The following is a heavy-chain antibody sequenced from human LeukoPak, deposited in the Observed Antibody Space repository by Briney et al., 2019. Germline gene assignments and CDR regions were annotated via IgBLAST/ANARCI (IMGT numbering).Heavy chain of an antibody. V-gene: IGHV4-34*01. CDR1: GGSFSGYY. Sequence: PSETLSLTCAVYGGSFSGYYWSWIRQPPGKGLEWIGEINHSGSTNYNPSLKSRVTISVDTSKNQFSLKLSSVTAADTAVYYCARGGQWLVLRRADAFDIWGQGTMVTVSS. CDR2: INHSGST. J-gene: IGHJ3*02. CDR3: ARGGQWLVLRRADAFDI. D-gene: IGHD6-19*01.